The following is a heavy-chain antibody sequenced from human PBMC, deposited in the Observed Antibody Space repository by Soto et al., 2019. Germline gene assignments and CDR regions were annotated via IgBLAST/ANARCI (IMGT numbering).Heavy chain of an antibody. CDR2: ISGSGDRT. CDR3: VKDDGGYPSTAPH. V-gene: IGHV3-23*01. CDR1: GITISNYP. J-gene: IGHJ4*02. Sequence: EVQLLESGGGLVQPGGSLRLSCAASGITISNYPMSWVRQAPGKGLDWVSGISGSGDRTYYGDSAKGRFTISKDISKNSLSLQLDSLGDYDTAVYFCVKDDGGYPSTAPHWGQGTLVTVSS. D-gene: IGHD3-22*01.